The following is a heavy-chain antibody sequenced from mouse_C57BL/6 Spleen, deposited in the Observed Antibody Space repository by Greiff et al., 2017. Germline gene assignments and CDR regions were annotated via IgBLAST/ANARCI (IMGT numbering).Heavy chain of an antibody. J-gene: IGHJ3*01. CDR3: AREYYSGSSYGDY. D-gene: IGHD1-1*01. CDR1: GFTFSDYG. Sequence: EVQLMESGGGLVKPGGSLKLSCAASGFTFSDYGMHWVRQAPEKGLEWVAYISRGSSTIYYANTVKGRFTITRDNAKNTLFLQMTSLRSEDKALYYCAREYYSGSSYGDYWGQGTLVTVSA. V-gene: IGHV5-17*01. CDR2: ISRGSSTI.